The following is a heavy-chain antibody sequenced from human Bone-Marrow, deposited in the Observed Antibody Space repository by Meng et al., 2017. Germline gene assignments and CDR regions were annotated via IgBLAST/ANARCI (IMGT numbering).Heavy chain of an antibody. D-gene: IGHD3-22*01. CDR1: GFTFSSYG. Sequence: GESLKISCAASGFTFSSYGMHWVRQAPGKGLEWVAVIWYDGSNKYYADSVKGRFTISRDNSKNTLYLHMNSLRAEDTAVYYCARELFHYYDSSGYYGFDYWGQGTLVTVSS. CDR3: ARELFHYYDSSGYYGFDY. V-gene: IGHV3-33*01. J-gene: IGHJ4*02. CDR2: IWYDGSNK.